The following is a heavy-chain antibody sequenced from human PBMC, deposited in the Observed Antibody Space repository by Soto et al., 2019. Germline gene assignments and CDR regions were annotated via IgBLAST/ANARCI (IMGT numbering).Heavy chain of an antibody. Sequence: GGSLRLSCAASGFTFSSYGMHWVRQAPGKGLEWVAVISYDGSNKYYADSVKGRFTISRDNSKNTLYLQMNSLRAEDTAVYYCAKDGRGHYDILTGYYFDYWGQGTLVTVSS. D-gene: IGHD3-9*01. CDR1: GFTFSSYG. CDR2: ISYDGSNK. CDR3: AKDGRGHYDILTGYYFDY. V-gene: IGHV3-30*18. J-gene: IGHJ4*02.